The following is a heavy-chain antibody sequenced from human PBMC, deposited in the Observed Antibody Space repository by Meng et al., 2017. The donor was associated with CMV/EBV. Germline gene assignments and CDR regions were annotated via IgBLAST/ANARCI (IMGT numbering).Heavy chain of an antibody. J-gene: IGHJ4*02. CDR2: INHSGGT. CDR3: ARGPRITIFGVVITGRNSGRTFDY. Sequence: SETLSLTCAVYGGSFSGYYRSWIRQPPGKGLEWIGEINHSGGTNYNPSLKSRVTISVDTSKNQFSLKLSSVTAADTAVYYCARGPRITIFGVVITGRNSGRTFDYWGQGTLVTVSS. D-gene: IGHD3-3*01. V-gene: IGHV4-34*01. CDR1: GGSFSGYY.